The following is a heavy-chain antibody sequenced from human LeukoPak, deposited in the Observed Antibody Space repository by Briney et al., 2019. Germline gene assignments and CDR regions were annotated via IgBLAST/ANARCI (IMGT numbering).Heavy chain of an antibody. CDR2: INHSGST. CDR3: ARGRSGYCSSTSCLSPYYYYGMDV. V-gene: IGHV4-34*01. Sequence: SEALSLTCTVSGGSISSYYWSWIRQPPGKGLEWIGEINHSGSTNYNPSLKSRVTISVDTSKNQFSLKLSSVTAADTAVYYCARGRSGYCSSTSCLSPYYYYGMDVWGQGTTVTVSS. D-gene: IGHD2-2*01. CDR1: GGSISSYY. J-gene: IGHJ6*02.